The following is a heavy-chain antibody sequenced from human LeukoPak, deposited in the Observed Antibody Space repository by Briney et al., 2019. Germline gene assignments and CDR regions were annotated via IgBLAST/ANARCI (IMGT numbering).Heavy chain of an antibody. V-gene: IGHV6-1*01. CDR3: ARAPSHPTVTTLHFDY. D-gene: IGHD4-11*01. J-gene: IGHJ4*02. CDR2: TYYRSKWYN. CDR1: GDSVSSNSAA. Sequence: SQTLSLTCAISGDSVSSNSAAWNWIRQSPSRGLEWLVRTYYRSKWYNDYAVSVKSRITINPDTSKNQFSLQLNSVTPEDTAVYYCARAPSHPTVTTLHFDYWGQGTLVTVSS.